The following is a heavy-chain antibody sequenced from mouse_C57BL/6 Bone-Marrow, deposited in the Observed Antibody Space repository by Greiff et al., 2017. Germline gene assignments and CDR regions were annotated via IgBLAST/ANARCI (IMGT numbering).Heavy chain of an antibody. J-gene: IGHJ4*01. CDR2: ISSGSSTI. CDR1: GFTFSDYG. Sequence: EVKLQESGGGLVKPGGSLKLSCAASGFTFSDYGMHWVRQAPEKGLEWVAYISSGSSTISYADTVKGRFTFSRDNAKNTLFLQMTRLESEATAMYYFARGDYDSRWYAMGYWDRGTAVTVTA. CDR3: ARGDYDSRWYAMGY. D-gene: IGHD1-1*01. V-gene: IGHV5-17*01.